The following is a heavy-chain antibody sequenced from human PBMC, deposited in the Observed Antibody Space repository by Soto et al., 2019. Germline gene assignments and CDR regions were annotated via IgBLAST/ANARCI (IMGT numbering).Heavy chain of an antibody. J-gene: IGHJ6*02. CDR2: IYYSGST. CDR1: GGSISSGDYY. D-gene: IGHD3-16*02. CDR3: ARVGSTIYDYVWGSYRDGMDV. V-gene: IGHV4-30-4*01. Sequence: QVQLQESGPGLVKPSQTLSLTCTVSGGSISSGDYYWSWIRQPPGKGLEWIGYIYYSGSTYYNPSLKTRVTIPGDSSKNQSSLKLSSVTAADTAVYYCARVGSTIYDYVWGSYRDGMDVWGQGTTVTVSS.